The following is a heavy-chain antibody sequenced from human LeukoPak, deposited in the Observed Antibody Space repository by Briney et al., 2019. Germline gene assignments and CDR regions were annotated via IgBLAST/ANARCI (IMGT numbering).Heavy chain of an antibody. D-gene: IGHD2-2*01. CDR2: IYHSGST. V-gene: IGHV4-30-2*01. J-gene: IGHJ4*02. Sequence: KTSQTLSLTCAVSGGSISSGGYSWSWIRQPPGKGLEWIGYIYHSGSTYYNPSLKSRVTISVDRSKNQFSLKLSSVTAADTAVYYCASARSGEYQLLSDYWGQGTLVTVSS. CDR3: ASARSGEYQLLSDY. CDR1: GGSISSGGYS.